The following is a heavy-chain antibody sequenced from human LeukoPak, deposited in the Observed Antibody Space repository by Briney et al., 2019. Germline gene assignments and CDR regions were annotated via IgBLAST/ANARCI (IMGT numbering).Heavy chain of an antibody. J-gene: IGHJ5*02. V-gene: IGHV4-59*08. CDR1: GGSISNYY. Sequence: SETLSLTCTVSGGSISNYYWSWIRQPPGKGLEWIGYIYYSGSTNYNPSLKSRVTIPVDTSKNKFSLKLSSVTAADTAVYYCARHFLYDPFDPWGQGTLVTVSS. CDR2: IYYSGST. CDR3: ARHFLYDPFDP. D-gene: IGHD3-16*01.